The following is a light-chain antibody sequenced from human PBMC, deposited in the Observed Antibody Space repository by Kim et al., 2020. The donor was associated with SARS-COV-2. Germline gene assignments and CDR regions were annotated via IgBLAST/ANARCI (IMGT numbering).Light chain of an antibody. V-gene: IGKV1-5*03. CDR1: QSISSW. Sequence: DIQMTQSPSTLSASVGDRVTITCRASQSISSWLAWYQQKPGKAPKLLLYKASSLESGVPSRFSGSGSGTEFTLTISSLQPDDFVTYYCQQYNSDSSLTFGQGTKVDIK. CDR2: KAS. J-gene: IGKJ1*01. CDR3: QQYNSDSSLT.